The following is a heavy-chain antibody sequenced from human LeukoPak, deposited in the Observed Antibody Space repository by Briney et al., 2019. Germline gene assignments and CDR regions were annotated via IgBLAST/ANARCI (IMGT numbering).Heavy chain of an antibody. CDR1: GFTVSSNY. CDR3: ARDPDGATLFDY. J-gene: IGHJ4*02. V-gene: IGHV3-66*01. D-gene: IGHD1-26*01. CDR2: IYSGGST. Sequence: GGSLRLSCAASGFTVSSNYMSWVRQAPGKGLEWVSVIYSGGSTYYADSVKGRFTISRDNSKNTLYLQMNSLRAEDTAVYYCARDPDGATLFDYWGQGTLVTVSS.